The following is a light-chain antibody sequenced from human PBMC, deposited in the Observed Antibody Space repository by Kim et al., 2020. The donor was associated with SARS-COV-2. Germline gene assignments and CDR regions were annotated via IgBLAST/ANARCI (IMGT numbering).Light chain of an antibody. CDR1: TSNIGINT. J-gene: IGLJ2*01. V-gene: IGLV1-44*01. CDR2: GSR. Sequence: GQRVTISCSGNTSNIGINTVNWYQHLPGAAPRLIIYGSRERPSGVPDRFSGSHSGTSASLAISGLQSEDEADYYCAAWDDSLSGRVFGGGTQLTVL. CDR3: AAWDDSLSGRV.